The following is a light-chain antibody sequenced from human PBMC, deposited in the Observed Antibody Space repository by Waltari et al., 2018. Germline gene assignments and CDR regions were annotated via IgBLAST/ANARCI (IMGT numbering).Light chain of an antibody. CDR3: QQYYSYPRT. CDR1: QGISSY. CDR2: AAS. J-gene: IGKJ1*01. Sequence: AIWITQSPSSLSASTGDRVTITCRASQGISSYLAWYQQKPGKAPKLLIYAASTLQSGVPSRFSGSGSGTDFTLTISCLQSEDFATYYCQQYYSYPRTFGQGTKVEIK. V-gene: IGKV1-8*01.